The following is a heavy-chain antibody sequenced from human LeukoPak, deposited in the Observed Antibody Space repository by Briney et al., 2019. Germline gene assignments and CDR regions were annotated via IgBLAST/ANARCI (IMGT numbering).Heavy chain of an antibody. D-gene: IGHD5-18*01. J-gene: IGHJ4*02. V-gene: IGHV3-30*04. Sequence: AGGPLRLSCAASGFTFSSYAMHWVRQAPGKGLEWVAVISYDGSNKYYADSVKGRFTISRDNSKNTLYLQMNSLRAEDTAVYYCAREDTAMVGYFDYWGQGTLVTVSS. CDR3: AREDTAMVGYFDY. CDR1: GFTFSSYA. CDR2: ISYDGSNK.